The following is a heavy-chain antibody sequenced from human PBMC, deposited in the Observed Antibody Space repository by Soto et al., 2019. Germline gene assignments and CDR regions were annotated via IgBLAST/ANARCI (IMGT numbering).Heavy chain of an antibody. CDR3: SKAPGDYYYMDV. V-gene: IGHV3-23*01. CDR1: GFTFSDYS. Sequence: EVQLLESGGGLVQPGGSLRLSCAASGFTFSDYSMNWVRQAPGRGLEWVSTISSGGLSTYYADSVQGRFTISRDNSNGKVYLQMNNLRAEDTAVYYCSKAPGDYYYMDVWGKGTTVTVSS. CDR2: ISSGGLST. J-gene: IGHJ6*03.